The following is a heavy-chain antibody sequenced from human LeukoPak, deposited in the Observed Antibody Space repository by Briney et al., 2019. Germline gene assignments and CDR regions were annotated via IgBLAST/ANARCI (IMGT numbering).Heavy chain of an antibody. CDR3: ARLRSWHRNRRLDYFDY. D-gene: IGHD5-12*01. CDR1: GGSFSGYY. V-gene: IGHV4-34*01. Sequence: SKTLSLTCAVYGGSFSGYYWSWIRQPPGKGLEWIGEINHSGSTNYNPSLKSRVTISVDTSKNQFSLKLSSVTAADTAVYYCARLRSWHRNRRLDYFDYWGQGTLVTVSS. CDR2: INHSGST. J-gene: IGHJ4*02.